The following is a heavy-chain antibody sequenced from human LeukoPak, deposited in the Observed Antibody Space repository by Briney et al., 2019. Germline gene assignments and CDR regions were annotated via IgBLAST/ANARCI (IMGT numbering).Heavy chain of an antibody. CDR3: ARFYAAMDPLYYFDY. CDR2: IYYSGST. Sequence: SETLSLTCTVSGGSISSYYWSWIRQPPGKGLEWIGYIYYSGSTNYNPSLKSRVTISVDASKNQFSLKLSSVTAADTAVYYCARFYAAMDPLYYFDYWGQGTLVTVSS. D-gene: IGHD5-18*01. J-gene: IGHJ4*02. V-gene: IGHV4-59*01. CDR1: GGSISSYY.